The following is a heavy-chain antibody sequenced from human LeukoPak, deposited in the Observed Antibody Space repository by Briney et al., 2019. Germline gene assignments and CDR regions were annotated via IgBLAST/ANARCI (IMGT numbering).Heavy chain of an antibody. J-gene: IGHJ4*02. CDR1: GYRFTGYY. CDR3: ARDYVDTAMVISDY. Sequence: ASVKVSCKTSGYRFTGYYMHWVRQAPGQGLEWMGWINPKSGDPIYVQKFQGRVTLTRDTSIDTVYLELSSLKSDDTAVYYCARDYVDTAMVISDYWGQGTLVTVSS. V-gene: IGHV1-2*02. CDR2: INPKSGDP. D-gene: IGHD5-18*01.